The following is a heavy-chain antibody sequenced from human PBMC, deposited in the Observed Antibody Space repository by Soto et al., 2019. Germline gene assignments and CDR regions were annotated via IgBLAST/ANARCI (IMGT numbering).Heavy chain of an antibody. V-gene: IGHV3-23*01. CDR1: GFPFSSFA. D-gene: IGHD3-3*02. CDR3: AKDGGLISMSVFDL. CDR2: ISGSGGTT. J-gene: IGHJ3*01. Sequence: GGSLRLSCAASGFPFSSFAMTWVRQAPGKGLEWVSSISGSGGTTFYADSVKGRFTISRDNSKNTLYLQVNSLRVEDTAVYYCAKDGGLISMSVFDLWGQGTMVTVSS.